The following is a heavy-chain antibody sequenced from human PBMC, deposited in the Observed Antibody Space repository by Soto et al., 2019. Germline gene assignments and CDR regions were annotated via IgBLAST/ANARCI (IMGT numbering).Heavy chain of an antibody. CDR2: MNPNTGNT. CDR3: ARERAYGMDV. J-gene: IGHJ6*02. V-gene: IGHV1-8*01. CDR1: GYTFSSYD. Sequence: QVQLVQSGAEVKKPGASVKVSCKASGYTFSSYDINWVRQATGQGLEWMGWMNPNTGNTVYAQKLQGRVTMTRNPSISTPHMELSSLRSDDTAVYYCARERAYGMDVWGQGTTVTVSS.